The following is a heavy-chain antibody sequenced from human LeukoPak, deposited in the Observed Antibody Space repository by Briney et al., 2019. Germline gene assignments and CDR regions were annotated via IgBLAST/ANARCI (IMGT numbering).Heavy chain of an antibody. V-gene: IGHV3-30*02. CDR3: AKDLGSSGWYGDY. D-gene: IGHD6-19*01. Sequence: GGSLRLSCAASGFTFSSYGMHWVRQAPGKGLEWVAFIRYDGSNKYYADSVKGRFTISRDSSKNTLYLQMNSLRAEDTAVYYCAKDLGSSGWYGDYWGQGTLVTVSS. CDR1: GFTFSSYG. J-gene: IGHJ4*02. CDR2: IRYDGSNK.